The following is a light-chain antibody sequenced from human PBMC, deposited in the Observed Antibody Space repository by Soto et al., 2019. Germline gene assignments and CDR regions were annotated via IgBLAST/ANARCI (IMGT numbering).Light chain of an antibody. CDR1: QSISNW. CDR2: HAS. CDR3: HQYNSYS. Sequence: RITLTTSSLSAAVGARVTITCRASQSISNWLAWYQQKPGTAPKVLIYHASNLQSGVPSRFSGSGSGTEFTLTISSLQPDDFATHSCHQYNSYSFGPGSQL. J-gene: IGKJ1*01. V-gene: IGKV1-5*01.